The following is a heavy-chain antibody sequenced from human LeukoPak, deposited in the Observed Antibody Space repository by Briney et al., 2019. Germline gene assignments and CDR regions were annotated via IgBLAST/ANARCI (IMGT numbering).Heavy chain of an antibody. CDR2: ISSSGSTI. J-gene: IGHJ4*02. D-gene: IGHD5-18*01. V-gene: IGHV3-48*04. Sequence: GGSLRLSCAASGFTFSSYAMSWVRQAPGKGLEWVSYISSSGSTIYYADSVKGRFTISRDNARNSLYLQMNSLRAEDTAVYYCARGGYSYGHGSDYWGQGTLVTVSS. CDR3: ARGGYSYGHGSDY. CDR1: GFTFSSYA.